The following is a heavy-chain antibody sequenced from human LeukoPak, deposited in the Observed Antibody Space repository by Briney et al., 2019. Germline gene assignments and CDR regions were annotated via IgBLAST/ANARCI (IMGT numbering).Heavy chain of an antibody. CDR1: GFTFSRFG. CDR3: AKDRSGRGFDY. J-gene: IGHJ4*02. D-gene: IGHD3-10*01. CDR2: INYDGSKE. V-gene: IGHV3-30*02. Sequence: QPGGSLRLSCAASGFTFSRFGMHWVRQAPGKGLEWVTFINYDGSKEYYADSVKGRFTISRDNSKDTLYLQMNSLRAEDTAVYYCAKDRSGRGFDYWGQGTLVTVSS.